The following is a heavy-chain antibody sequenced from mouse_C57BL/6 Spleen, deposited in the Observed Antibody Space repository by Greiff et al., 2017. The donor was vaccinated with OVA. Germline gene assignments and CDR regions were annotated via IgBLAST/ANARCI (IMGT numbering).Heavy chain of an antibody. V-gene: IGHV1-82*01. J-gene: IGHJ4*01. CDR2: IYPGDGAT. D-gene: IGHD2-3*01. Sequence: VQRVESGPDLVAPWASVKISCNASGYAFSSSWMNWVQQRPGKGLKWIGRIYPGDGATNYNGQFTGQATLTADKNYSTDYMQLSRLTSEDSAVYFCARWRGWGPCYYAMDYWGQGTTVTVSS. CDR3: ARWRGWGPCYYAMDY. CDR1: GYAFSSSW.